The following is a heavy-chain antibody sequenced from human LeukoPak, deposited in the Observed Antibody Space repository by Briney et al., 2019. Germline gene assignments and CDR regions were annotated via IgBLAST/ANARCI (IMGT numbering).Heavy chain of an antibody. CDR2: INHSGST. Sequence: PSETLSLTCAVYVGSFSGHYWSWLRQPPGKGLEWIGEINHSGSTNYNPSLKSRVSISVVTSKNQFSLKLSSVTAADTAVYYCAGKRITISPDAFDIWGQGTMVTVSS. D-gene: IGHD3-3*01. J-gene: IGHJ3*02. CDR1: VGSFSGHY. V-gene: IGHV4-34*01. CDR3: AGKRITISPDAFDI.